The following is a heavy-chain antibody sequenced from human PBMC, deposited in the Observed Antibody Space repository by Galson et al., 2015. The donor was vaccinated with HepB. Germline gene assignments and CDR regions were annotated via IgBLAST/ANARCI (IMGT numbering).Heavy chain of an antibody. D-gene: IGHD4-17*01. CDR1: GGTFSCYA. CDR2: IIPIFGTP. CDR3: AREVAPDYGDYEVVGFDP. V-gene: IGHV1-69*13. Sequence: SVKVSCKASGGTFSCYAISWVRQAPGQGLEWMAGIIPIFGTPNYAQKFQGRVMIAADESTCYMELRSLRSEDTAVYYCAREVAPDYGDYEVVGFDPWGQGTLVTVSS. J-gene: IGHJ5*02.